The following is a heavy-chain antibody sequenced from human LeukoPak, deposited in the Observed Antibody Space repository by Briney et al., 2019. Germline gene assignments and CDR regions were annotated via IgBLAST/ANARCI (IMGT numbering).Heavy chain of an antibody. CDR2: ISGSGGST. V-gene: IGHV3-23*01. Sequence: GGSLRLSCAASGFTFSSYAMSWVRQAPGKGLEWVSAISGSGGSTYYADFVKGRFTISRDNSKNTLYLQMNSLRAEDTAVYYCARDKSRAEYYYGSGNYYYGMDVWGQGTTVTVSS. J-gene: IGHJ6*02. D-gene: IGHD3-10*01. CDR1: GFTFSSYA. CDR3: ARDKSRAEYYYGSGNYYYGMDV.